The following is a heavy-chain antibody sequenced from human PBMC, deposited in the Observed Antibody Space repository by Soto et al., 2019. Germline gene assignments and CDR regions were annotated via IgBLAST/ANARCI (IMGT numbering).Heavy chain of an antibody. Sequence: GGSLRLSCAASGFTFSSYSMNWVRQAPGKGLEWVSSISSSSSYIYYADSVKGRFTISRDNAKNSLYLQMNSLRAEDTAVYYCARGVGANAFHIWGQGTIVTVSS. CDR3: ARGVGANAFHI. V-gene: IGHV3-21*01. D-gene: IGHD1-26*01. J-gene: IGHJ3*02. CDR1: GFTFSSYS. CDR2: ISSSSSYI.